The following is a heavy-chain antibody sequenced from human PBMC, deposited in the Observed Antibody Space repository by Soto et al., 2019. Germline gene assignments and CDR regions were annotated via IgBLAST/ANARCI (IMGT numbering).Heavy chain of an antibody. CDR2: INPSGGST. Sequence: QVQLVQSGAEVKKPGASVKVSCKASGYTFTSYYMHWVRQAPGQGLEWMGIINPSGGSTSYAQKFXXRXSKXRDRSTSTVYMELSSLRSEDTAVYYCARDRDWFDPWGQGTLVTVSS. D-gene: IGHD3-10*01. J-gene: IGHJ5*02. CDR1: GYTFTSYY. CDR3: ARDRDWFDP. V-gene: IGHV1-46*01.